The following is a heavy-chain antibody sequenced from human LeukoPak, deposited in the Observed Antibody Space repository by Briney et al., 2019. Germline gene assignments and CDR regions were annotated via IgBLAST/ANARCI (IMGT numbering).Heavy chain of an antibody. J-gene: IGHJ4*02. Sequence: ASVKVSCKASGYTFTNYGINWVRQAPGQGLEWMGWISGYNDNPNYAQKFQGRVTMTADTSTSTAYMDLRSLTSDDTAVYYCARVSIVVVPAAMGAALGYWGQGTLVTVSS. V-gene: IGHV1-18*01. CDR3: ARVSIVVVPAAMGAALGY. CDR1: GYTFTNYG. D-gene: IGHD2-2*01. CDR2: ISGYNDNP.